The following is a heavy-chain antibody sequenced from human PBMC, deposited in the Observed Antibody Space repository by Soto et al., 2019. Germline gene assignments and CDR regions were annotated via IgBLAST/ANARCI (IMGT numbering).Heavy chain of an antibody. CDR3: ARDMEYYYESRGYYTIDD. CDR2: INPNSGGT. V-gene: IGHV1-2*02. Sequence: ASVKVSCKASGYTFTGYYMHWVRQAPGQGLEWMGWINPNSGGTNYAQKFQGRVTMTRDTSISTAYMELSRLRSDDTAVYYCARDMEYYYESRGYYTIDDWGQGTLVTVSS. CDR1: GYTFTGYY. J-gene: IGHJ4*02. D-gene: IGHD3-22*01.